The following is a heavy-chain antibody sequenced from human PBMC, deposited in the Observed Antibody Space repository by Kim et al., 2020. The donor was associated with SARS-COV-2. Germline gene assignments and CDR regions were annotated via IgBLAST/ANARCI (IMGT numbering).Heavy chain of an antibody. Sequence: GASLKISCKGSGYSFTSYWIGWVRQMPGKGLEWMGIIYPGDSDTRYSPSFQGQVTISADKSISTAYLQWSSLKASDTAMYYCARSFSGIIGYCTNGVCLDWFDPWGQGTLVTVSS. CDR2: IYPGDSDT. D-gene: IGHD2-8*01. J-gene: IGHJ5*02. CDR3: ARSFSGIIGYCTNGVCLDWFDP. V-gene: IGHV5-51*01. CDR1: GYSFTSYW.